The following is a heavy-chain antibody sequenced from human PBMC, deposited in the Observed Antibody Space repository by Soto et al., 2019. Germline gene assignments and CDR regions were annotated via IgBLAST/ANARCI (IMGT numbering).Heavy chain of an antibody. CDR2: ISSSSSTI. D-gene: IGHD2-15*01. Sequence: PGGSLRLSCAASGFTFSSYSMNWVRQAPGKGLEWVSYISSSSSTIYYADSVKGRFTISRDNAKNSLYLQMNSLRAEDTAVYYCARPKYCGGGTCLTDYWGKGTLVTVSS. J-gene: IGHJ4*02. CDR3: ARPKYCGGGTCLTDY. V-gene: IGHV3-48*01. CDR1: GFTFSSYS.